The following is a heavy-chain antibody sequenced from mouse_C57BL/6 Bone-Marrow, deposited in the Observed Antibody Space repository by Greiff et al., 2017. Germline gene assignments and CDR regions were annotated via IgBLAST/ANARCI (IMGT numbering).Heavy chain of an antibody. Sequence: QVQLQQSGAELARPGASVKPSCKASGYTFTSYGISWVKQRTGQGLEWIGEIYPRSGNTYYNEKFKGKATLTADKSSSTAYMELRSLTSEDSAVYFCARGDYYAMDYWGQGTSVTVSS. CDR1: GYTFTSYG. CDR3: ARGDYYAMDY. V-gene: IGHV1-81*01. CDR2: IYPRSGNT. J-gene: IGHJ4*01.